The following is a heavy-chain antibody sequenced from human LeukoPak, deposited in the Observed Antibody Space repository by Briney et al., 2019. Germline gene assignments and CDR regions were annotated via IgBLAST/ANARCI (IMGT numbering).Heavy chain of an antibody. V-gene: IGHV3-7*01. CDR3: ARQRGSGCLDY. Sequence: PGGSLRLSCAASRFTLSNYWMSWVPQAPGKGREGVANIKQDGSETYYVDSVKGRFTISRDNAKNSLSLQMNSLRAEDTAVYYCARQRGSGCLDYWGQGTLVTVSS. CDR2: IKQDGSET. CDR1: RFTLSNYW. J-gene: IGHJ4*02. D-gene: IGHD6-19*01.